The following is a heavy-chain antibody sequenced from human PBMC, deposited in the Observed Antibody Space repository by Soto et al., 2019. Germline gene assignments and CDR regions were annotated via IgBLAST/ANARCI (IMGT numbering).Heavy chain of an antibody. CDR1: GFTFSNYW. Sequence: SLILSCAASGFTFSNYWMHWVRQAPGKGLVWVSRINSDGSSAIYADSVKGRFTISRDNAKNTLFLQMDSLRAEDTAVYCCVRVVAYNNPDFWGQGTLVTVSS. CDR3: VRVVAYNNPDF. V-gene: IGHV3-74*01. CDR2: INSDGSSA. D-gene: IGHD4-4*01. J-gene: IGHJ4*02.